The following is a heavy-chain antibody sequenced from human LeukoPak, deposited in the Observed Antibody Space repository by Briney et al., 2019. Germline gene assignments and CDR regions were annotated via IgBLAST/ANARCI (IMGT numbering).Heavy chain of an antibody. J-gene: IGHJ5*02. CDR1: GYTFTRYG. CDR3: ARDSLYYGSGGYLGFDP. Sequence: GASVKVSCKASGYTFTRYGISWVRQAPGQGLEWMGWISGYNGNTNYAEKLQGRVTMTTDTSTSTVYMELRSLRSDDTAVYYCARDSLYYGSGGYLGFDPWGQGTLVTVSS. CDR2: ISGYNGNT. V-gene: IGHV1-18*01. D-gene: IGHD3-10*01.